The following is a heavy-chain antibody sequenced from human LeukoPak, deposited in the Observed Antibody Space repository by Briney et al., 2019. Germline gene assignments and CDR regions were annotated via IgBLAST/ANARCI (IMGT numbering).Heavy chain of an antibody. D-gene: IGHD5-18*01. CDR1: GFTFSSYA. J-gene: IGHJ6*02. CDR3: AKGGGYSYGPRDYSYYGMDV. V-gene: IGHV3-23*01. CDR2: ISGSGGST. Sequence: PGGSLRLSCAASGFTFSSYAMSWVRQAPGKGLEWVSAISGSGGSTYYADSVKGRFTISRDNSKNTLYLQMNSLRAEDTAVYYCAKGGGYSYGPRDYSYYGMDVWGQGTTVTVSS.